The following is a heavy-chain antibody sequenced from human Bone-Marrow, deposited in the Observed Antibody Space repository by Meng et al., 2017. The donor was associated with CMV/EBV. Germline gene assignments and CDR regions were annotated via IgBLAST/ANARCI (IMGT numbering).Heavy chain of an antibody. Sequence: GGSLRLSCAASGFTFSSYAMSWVRQAPGKGLEWVSAISGSGGSTYYADSVKGRFTISRDNSKNTLYLQMNSLRAEDTAVYYCAKDRGDGRFLECPDYWGQGKLVNVAS. CDR2: ISGSGGST. CDR3: AKDRGDGRFLECPDY. V-gene: IGHV3-23*01. CDR1: GFTFSSYA. J-gene: IGHJ4*02. D-gene: IGHD3-3*01.